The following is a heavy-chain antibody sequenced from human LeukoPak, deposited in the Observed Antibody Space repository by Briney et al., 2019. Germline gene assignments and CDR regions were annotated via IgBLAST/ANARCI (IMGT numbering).Heavy chain of an antibody. V-gene: IGHV3-7*01. CDR3: ASALAAAGLVDY. D-gene: IGHD6-13*01. Sequence: GGSLRLSYAASGFTSSRDWMRWVREAPGKGLEWVANIKQDGSEKYYVDSVKGRFTISRDNAKNSLYLQMNSLRAEDTAVYYCASALAAAGLVDYWGQGTLVTVSS. J-gene: IGHJ4*02. CDR1: GFTSSRDW. CDR2: IKQDGSEK.